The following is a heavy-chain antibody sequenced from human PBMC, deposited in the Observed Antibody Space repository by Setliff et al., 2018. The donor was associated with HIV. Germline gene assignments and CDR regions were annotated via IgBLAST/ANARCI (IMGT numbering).Heavy chain of an antibody. J-gene: IGHJ5*01. Sequence: SETLSLTCSVSGGSISSSSHYWGWIRQPPGNELEWIASIYYTGTTYYNPSLKSRASISIETSKNQFSLRVTSVTAADSAIYYCARDLGSRTFDSWGQGPPVTVSS. CDR2: IYYTGTT. CDR1: GGSISSSSHY. V-gene: IGHV4-39*07. CDR3: ARDLGSRTFDS. D-gene: IGHD3-10*01.